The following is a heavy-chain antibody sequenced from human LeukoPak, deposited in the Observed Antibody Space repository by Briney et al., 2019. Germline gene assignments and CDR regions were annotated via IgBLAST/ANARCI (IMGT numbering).Heavy chain of an antibody. CDR2: ISSSSSTI. J-gene: IGHJ4*02. Sequence: GGSLRLSCAASGFTFSSYRMNWVRQAPGKGLEWVSYISSSSSTIYYADSVKGRFTISRDNAKNSLYLQMNSLRADDTAVYYCARDPATYYDILTGGDYFDYWGQGTLVTVSS. CDR3: ARDPATYYDILTGGDYFDY. CDR1: GFTFSSYR. D-gene: IGHD3-9*01. V-gene: IGHV3-48*01.